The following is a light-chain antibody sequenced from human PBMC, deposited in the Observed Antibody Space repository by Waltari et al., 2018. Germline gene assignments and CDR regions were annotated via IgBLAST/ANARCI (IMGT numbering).Light chain of an antibody. CDR2: DVS. V-gene: IGLV2-11*01. CDR3: CSYAGSYTFDV. J-gene: IGLJ6*01. Sequence: QSALTQPRSVSGSPGQSVTISCTGTSSDFGGYNFVSWYQQPPGKAPKLMIYDVSKRPSGVPDRFSGSKSGNTASLTISGLQAEDEADYYCCSYAGSYTFDVFGSGTKVTVL. CDR1: SSDFGGYNF.